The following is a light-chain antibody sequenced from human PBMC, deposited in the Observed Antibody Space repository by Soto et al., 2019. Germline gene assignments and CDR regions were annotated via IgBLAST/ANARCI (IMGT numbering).Light chain of an antibody. CDR2: EVS. CDR1: SSDVGGYNY. V-gene: IGLV2-14*01. J-gene: IGLJ1*01. CDR3: SSNTRSSLYV. Sequence: QSALTKPASVSGSPGQSITISCTGTSSDVGGYNYVSWHQQHPGKAPKLMIFEVSYRPSGVSDRFSGSKSGNTASLTISGLQADDEADYYCSSNTRSSLYVFGTGTKLTV.